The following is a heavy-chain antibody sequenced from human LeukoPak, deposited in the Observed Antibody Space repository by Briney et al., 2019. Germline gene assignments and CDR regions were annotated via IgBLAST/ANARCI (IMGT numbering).Heavy chain of an antibody. V-gene: IGHV3-21*01. CDR2: ISSSSSYI. J-gene: IGHJ4*02. Sequence: GGSLSLSCAASGFTFSSYSMNWVRQAPGKGLEWVSSISSSSSYIYYADSVKGRFTISRDNAKNSLYLQMNSLRAEDTAVYYCARDSSSGYSGYDVWGQGTLLTVSS. CDR1: GFTFSSYS. D-gene: IGHD5-12*01. CDR3: ARDSSSGYSGYDV.